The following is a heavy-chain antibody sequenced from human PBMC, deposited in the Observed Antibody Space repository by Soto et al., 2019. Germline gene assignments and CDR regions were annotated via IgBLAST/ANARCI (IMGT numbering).Heavy chain of an antibody. CDR2: IYYSGST. CDR1: GGSVNNANYF. J-gene: IGHJ6*02. Sequence: QVRLEESGPGLVKPSETLSLICSVSGGSVNNANYFWNWIRHHPENGLEWIGYIYYSGSTRYNPSFKTRATLSKDTSKKPFSLRLNSGTGGGTAVYFWAGEAGYGGSRGGMDVWGRGTTVTVSS. D-gene: IGHD5-12*01. CDR3: AGEAGYGGSRGGMDV. V-gene: IGHV4-31*03.